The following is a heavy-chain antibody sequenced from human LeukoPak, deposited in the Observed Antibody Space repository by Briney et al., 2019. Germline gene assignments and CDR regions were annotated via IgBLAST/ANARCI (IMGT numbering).Heavy chain of an antibody. CDR2: ISSSSSYI. CDR1: GFTFSSYS. J-gene: IGHJ6*04. CDR3: ASFYDILTGYQYYYYGMDV. Sequence: PGGSLRLSRAASGFTFSSYSMNWVRQAPGKGLEWVSSISSSSSYIYYADSVKGRFTISRDNAKDSLYLQMNSLRAEDTAVYYCASFYDILTGYQYYYYGMDVWGKGTTVTVSS. V-gene: IGHV3-21*01. D-gene: IGHD3-9*01.